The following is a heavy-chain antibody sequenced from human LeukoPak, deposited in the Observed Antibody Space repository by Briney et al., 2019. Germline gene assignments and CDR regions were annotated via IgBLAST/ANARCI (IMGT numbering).Heavy chain of an antibody. Sequence: ASVKVSCKASGYTFTSYCISWVRQAPGQGREWVGWISAYDGNTNYAQMLEGRVTMTTATSANTAYRELRSQRAEDTAVYYCARVSSDWNHIYNWFDPWGQGTLVTVSS. V-gene: IGHV1-18*01. CDR1: GYTFTSYC. D-gene: IGHD1-1*01. CDR3: ARVSSDWNHIYNWFDP. J-gene: IGHJ5*02. CDR2: ISAYDGNT.